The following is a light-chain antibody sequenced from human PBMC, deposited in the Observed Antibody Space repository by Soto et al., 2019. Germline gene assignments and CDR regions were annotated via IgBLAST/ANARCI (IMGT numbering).Light chain of an antibody. Sequence: DIEMTQSPATLSVSPGERATLSCRASQSVSSNFAWYQQKPVQAKRPIIYDASARTTGIPARLSGSGSGTEFNLTIISLQSEDFEVYNCQQDRKWPRTFGHGTKVDIK. V-gene: IGKV3-15*01. CDR1: QSVSSN. J-gene: IGKJ1*01. CDR3: QQDRKWPRT. CDR2: DAS.